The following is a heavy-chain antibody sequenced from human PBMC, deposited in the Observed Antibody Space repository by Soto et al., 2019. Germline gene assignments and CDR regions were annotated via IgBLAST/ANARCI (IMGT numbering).Heavy chain of an antibody. Sequence: SETLSLTCTVSGDSISGGASFWSWIRQPPGKGLEWIANVYYSGSSYFNPSLKSRLTISVDTTKNQFSLQLKSMTAADTAVYYCAKLSCTSSTCYFPGWFDPWGQGTLVTVSS. J-gene: IGHJ5*02. CDR3: AKLSCTSSTCYFPGWFDP. V-gene: IGHV4-31*02. CDR1: GDSISGGASF. CDR2: VYYSGSS. D-gene: IGHD2-2*01.